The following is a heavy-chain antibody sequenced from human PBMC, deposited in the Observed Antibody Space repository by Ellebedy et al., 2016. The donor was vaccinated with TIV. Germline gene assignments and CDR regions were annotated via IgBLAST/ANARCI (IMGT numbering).Heavy chain of an antibody. D-gene: IGHD4-17*01. CDR2: INPSGGST. CDR1: GYTFTSYG. V-gene: IGHV1-46*01. J-gene: IGHJ5*02. Sequence: ASVKVSXXASGYTFTSYGISWVRQAPGQGLEWMGIINPSGGSTSYAQKFQGRVTMTRDTSTSTVYMELSSLRSEDTAVYYCAYGDYVLSWWFDPWGQGTLVTVSS. CDR3: AYGDYVLSWWFDP.